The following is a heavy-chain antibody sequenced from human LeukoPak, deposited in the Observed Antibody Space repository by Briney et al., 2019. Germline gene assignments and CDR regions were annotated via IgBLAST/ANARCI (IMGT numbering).Heavy chain of an antibody. V-gene: IGHV4-4*02. J-gene: IGHJ4*02. CDR1: GGSISSSNW. D-gene: IGHD1-26*01. CDR3: ARTSLGELLVDY. Sequence: SGTLSLTCAVSGGSISSSNWWSWVRQPPGKGLEWIGEIYYSGSTNYNPSLKSRVTLSIDNSKNQFSLKLSSVTAADTAVYYCARTSLGELLVDYWGQGTLVTVSS. CDR2: IYYSGST.